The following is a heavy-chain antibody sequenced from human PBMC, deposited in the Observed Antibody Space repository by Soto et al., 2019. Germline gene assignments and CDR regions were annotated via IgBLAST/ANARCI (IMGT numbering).Heavy chain of an antibody. CDR2: IYYSGST. D-gene: IGHD4-17*01. CDR1: GGSISSGGYY. J-gene: IGHJ5*02. Sequence: QVQLQESGPGLVKPSQTLCLTCTVSGGSISSGGYYWSWIRQHPGKGLEWIGYIYYSGSTYYNPSLKSRVTISVDTSKNQFSLKLSYVTAADTAVYYCARVPMTTVSNRWFDPWGQGTLVTVSS. CDR3: ARVPMTTVSNRWFDP. V-gene: IGHV4-31*03.